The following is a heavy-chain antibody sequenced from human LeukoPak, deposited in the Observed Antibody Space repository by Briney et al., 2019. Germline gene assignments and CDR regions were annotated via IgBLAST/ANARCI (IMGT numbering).Heavy chain of an antibody. V-gene: IGHV3-74*01. J-gene: IGHJ3*02. CDR3: AKDQYYAQYSVGSAFDI. CDR1: GLTFNTYW. D-gene: IGHD3-3*01. Sequence: PGGSLRLSCLASGLTFNTYWMHWVRQVPGKGPVWVSRINPDGSVKYYADSVRGRFIISRDNSKNTLYLQMNSLRAEDTAVYYCAKDQYYAQYSVGSAFDIWGQGTMVTVSS. CDR2: INPDGSVK.